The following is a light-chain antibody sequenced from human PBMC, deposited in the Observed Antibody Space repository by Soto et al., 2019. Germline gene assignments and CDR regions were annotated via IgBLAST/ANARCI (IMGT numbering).Light chain of an antibody. J-gene: IGKJ5*01. V-gene: IGKV3-11*01. CDR1: QSVSSY. CDR2: DAS. Sequence: EIVLTQSPATLSLSPGERATLSCRASQSVSSYLAWYQQKPGQAPRLLIYDASNRATGIPARFSGSGSGTDFTLTISSLEPEDFVVYYCQQRSNWPRFGQGTRLEIK. CDR3: QQRSNWPR.